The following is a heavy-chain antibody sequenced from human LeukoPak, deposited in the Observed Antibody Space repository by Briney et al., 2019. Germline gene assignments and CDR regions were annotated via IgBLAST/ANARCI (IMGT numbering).Heavy chain of an antibody. CDR1: GGSFSGYY. CDR2: INHSGST. CDR3: ARHLFGSGYYPDY. D-gene: IGHD3-22*01. Sequence: SETLSLTCAVYGGSFSGYYWSWIRQPPGKGLEWIGEINHSGSTNYNPSLKSRVTISVDTSKNQFSLKLSSVTAADTAVYYCARHLFGSGYYPDYWGQGTLVTVSS. V-gene: IGHV4-34*01. J-gene: IGHJ4*02.